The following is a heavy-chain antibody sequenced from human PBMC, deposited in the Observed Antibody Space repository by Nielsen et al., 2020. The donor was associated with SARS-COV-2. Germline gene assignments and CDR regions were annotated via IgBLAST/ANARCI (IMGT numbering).Heavy chain of an antibody. Sequence: GGSLRLSCAASGFTFSSYGMHWVRQAPGKGLEWVAVISYDGSNKYYADSAKGRFTISRDNSKNTLYLQMNSLRAEDTAVYYCAKDHPHYGMDVWGQGTTVTVSS. CDR3: AKDHPHYGMDV. CDR1: GFTFSSYG. V-gene: IGHV3-30*18. J-gene: IGHJ6*02. CDR2: ISYDGSNK.